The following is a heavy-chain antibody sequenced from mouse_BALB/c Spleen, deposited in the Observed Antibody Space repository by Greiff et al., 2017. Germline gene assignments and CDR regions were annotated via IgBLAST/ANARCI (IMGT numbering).Heavy chain of an antibody. D-gene: IGHD2-14*01. CDR3: ARQRRYDGIAY. Sequence: EVQLQQSGPELVKPGASVKISCKASGYTFTDYNMHWVKQSHGKSLEWIGYIYPYNGGTGYNQKFKSKATLTVDNSSSTAYMELRSLTSEDSAVYYCARQRRYDGIAYWGQGTLVTVSA. CDR1: GYTFTDYN. CDR2: IYPYNGGT. J-gene: IGHJ3*01. V-gene: IGHV1S29*02.